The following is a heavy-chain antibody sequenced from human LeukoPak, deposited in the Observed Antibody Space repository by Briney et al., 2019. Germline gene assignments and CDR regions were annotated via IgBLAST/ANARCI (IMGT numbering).Heavy chain of an antibody. D-gene: IGHD6-19*01. CDR1: GFTFSSYG. CDR2: ISGSGDST. V-gene: IGHV3-23*01. Sequence: GRSLRLSCAASGFTFSSYGMHWVRQAPGKGLEWVSAISGSGDSTYYADSVKGRFTISRDNSKNTLYLQMNSLRAEDTAVYYCAKSGSGWYRFDCWGQGTLVTVSS. CDR3: AKSGSGWYRFDC. J-gene: IGHJ4*02.